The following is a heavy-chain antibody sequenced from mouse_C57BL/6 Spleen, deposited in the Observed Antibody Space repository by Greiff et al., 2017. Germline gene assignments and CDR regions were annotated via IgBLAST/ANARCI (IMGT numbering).Heavy chain of an antibody. CDR1: GYTFTSYW. Sequence: QVQLQQPGAELVKPGASVTMSCKASGYTFTSYWLTWVKQRPGQGLEWIGDIYPGSGSTNYNEKFKSKATLTVDTSSSTAYMQLSSLTSEDSAVYYCARDSGSSYVDFDYWGQGTTLTGSS. CDR3: ARDSGSSYVDFDY. J-gene: IGHJ2*01. D-gene: IGHD1-1*01. CDR2: IYPGSGST. V-gene: IGHV1-55*01.